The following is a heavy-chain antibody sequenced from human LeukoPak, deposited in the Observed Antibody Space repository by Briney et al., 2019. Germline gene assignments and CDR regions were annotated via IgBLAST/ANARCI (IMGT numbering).Heavy chain of an antibody. CDR2: IWYDGSNK. CDR3: AKVGYSSSWNYYYYGMDV. D-gene: IGHD6-13*01. V-gene: IGHV3-33*06. CDR1: GFTFSSYG. J-gene: IGHJ6*02. Sequence: GGSLRLSCAASGFTFSSYGMHWVRQAPGKGLEWVAVIWYDGSNKYYADSVKGRFTISRDNSKNTLFLQMTTLRAEDTGVYYCAKVGYSSSWNYYYYGMDVWGQGTTVTVSS.